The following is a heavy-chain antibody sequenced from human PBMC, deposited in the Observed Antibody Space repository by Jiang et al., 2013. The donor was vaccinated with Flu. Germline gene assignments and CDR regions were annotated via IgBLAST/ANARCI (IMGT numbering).Heavy chain of an antibody. D-gene: IGHD3-3*01. J-gene: IGHJ4*02. Sequence: EWVSAISGSGGSTYYADSVKGRFTISRDNSKNTLYLQMNSLRAEDTAVYYCAKDRTNHLLRFLEWPQPYFDYWGQGTLVTVSS. CDR3: AKDRTNHLLRFLEWPQPYFDY. V-gene: IGHV3-23*01. CDR2: ISGSGGST.